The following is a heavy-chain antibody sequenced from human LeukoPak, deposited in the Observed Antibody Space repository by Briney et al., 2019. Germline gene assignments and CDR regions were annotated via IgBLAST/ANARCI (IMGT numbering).Heavy chain of an antibody. CDR3: AKGLERESRLDS. V-gene: IGHV3-23*01. J-gene: IGHJ4*02. D-gene: IGHD1-1*01. CDR1: GFTFDDYG. CDR2: ISNSGGST. Sequence: TGGSLRLSCAASGFTFDDYGMNWVRQAPGKGLEWVSGISNSGGSTYYADSVKGRFTISRDNSKNTLYLQMNSLRAEDTALYYCAKGLERESRLDSWGQGTLVTVSS.